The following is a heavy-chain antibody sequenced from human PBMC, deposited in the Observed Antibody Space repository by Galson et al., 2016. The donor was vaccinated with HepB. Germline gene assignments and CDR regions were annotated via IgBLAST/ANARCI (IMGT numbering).Heavy chain of an antibody. Sequence: SLRLSCAASGFTFRSYNMNWVRQAPGKGLEWVSSISDLSNYIYYADSVKGRFTISRDNPKNSQYLQMNSLRAEDTAVYYCARGSGSWLHWGQGTLVTVSS. CDR3: ARGSGSWLH. CDR1: GFTFRSYN. V-gene: IGHV3-21*01. J-gene: IGHJ4*02. CDR2: ISDLSNYI. D-gene: IGHD3-22*01.